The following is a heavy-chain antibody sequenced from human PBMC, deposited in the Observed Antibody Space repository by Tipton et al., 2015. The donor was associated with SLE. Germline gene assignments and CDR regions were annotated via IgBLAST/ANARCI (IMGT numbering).Heavy chain of an antibody. Sequence: TLSLTCAVYGGSFSGYYWSWIRQPPGKGLEWIGEINHSGSTNYNPSLKSRVTISVDTSKNQFPLKLSSVTAADTAVYYCATVDTAMVGTGFDYWGQGTLVTVSS. D-gene: IGHD5-18*01. V-gene: IGHV4-34*01. CDR1: GGSFSGYY. CDR2: INHSGST. CDR3: ATVDTAMVGTGFDY. J-gene: IGHJ4*02.